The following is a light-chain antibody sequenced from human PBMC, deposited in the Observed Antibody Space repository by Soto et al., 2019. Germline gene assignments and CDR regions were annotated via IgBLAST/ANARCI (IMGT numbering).Light chain of an antibody. CDR2: DAS. Sequence: VLTQSPATLSSSPWLRSTLSCRASQSVSTYLAWYQQKPGQAPRLLIYDASNRATGIPARFSGSGSGTDFTLTISSLEPEDFAVYYCQQYNNWPPITFGQGTRLEIK. V-gene: IGKV3-11*01. J-gene: IGKJ5*01. CDR1: QSVSTY. CDR3: QQYNNWPPIT.